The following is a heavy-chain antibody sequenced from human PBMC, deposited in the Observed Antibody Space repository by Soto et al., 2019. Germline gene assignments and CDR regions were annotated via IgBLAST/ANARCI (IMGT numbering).Heavy chain of an antibody. J-gene: IGHJ4*02. CDR1: GYTLSNYY. CDR3: ARATRSGSPHFDH. D-gene: IGHD5-12*01. CDR2: INPSGDST. Sequence: ASVKVSCKGAGYTLSNYYMHWVRQAPGQGLEWMGIINPSGDSTSYAQEFQGRVTMTRETSTSTLYMELSSLRSEDTAVYYCARATRSGSPHFDHWGQGTQVIVSS. V-gene: IGHV1-46*01.